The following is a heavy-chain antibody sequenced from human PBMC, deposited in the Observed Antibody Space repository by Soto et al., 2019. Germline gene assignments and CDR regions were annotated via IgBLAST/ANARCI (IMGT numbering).Heavy chain of an antibody. V-gene: IGHV3-30*18. CDR1: GFIFRSYG. CDR3: AKQGIEVAGTDYFDY. J-gene: IGHJ4*02. Sequence: QVQLVESGGGVVQPGKSLRLSCAAAGFIFRSYGVHWVRQAPGKGLEWVAVISHDGSNAYYADAVNGRFTISRDNAKNTGYLQMNSLRAEDTAVYDCAKQGIEVAGTDYFDYWGQGALVTVAS. CDR2: ISHDGSNA. D-gene: IGHD6-19*01.